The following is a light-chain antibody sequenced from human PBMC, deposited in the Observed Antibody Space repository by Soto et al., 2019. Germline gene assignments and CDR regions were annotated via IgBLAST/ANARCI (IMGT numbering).Light chain of an antibody. CDR2: GSS. CDR1: QNVGTN. V-gene: IGKV3D-15*01. Sequence: IVMTQSPATLSVPPGERVTLSCRASQNVGTNLAWYQQKPGQAPRLLIYGSSTRATGIPATFSGSGSGTEFTLTISSLQSEESAVYYCQQYNNWGLSFGGGTKVEIK. J-gene: IGKJ4*01. CDR3: QQYNNWGLS.